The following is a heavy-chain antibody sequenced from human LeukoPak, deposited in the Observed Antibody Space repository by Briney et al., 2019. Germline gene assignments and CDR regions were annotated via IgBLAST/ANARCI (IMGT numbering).Heavy chain of an antibody. CDR2: INPNSGGT. CDR1: GYTFTGYY. Sequence: ASVKVSCKASGYTFTGYYMHWVRQAPGQGLEWMGWINPNSGGTNYAQKFQGRVTMTRDTSISTAYMGLSRPRSDDTAVYYCARAVSRLRFRMDVWGKGTTVTVSS. J-gene: IGHJ6*04. D-gene: IGHD3-16*01. CDR3: ARAVSRLRFRMDV. V-gene: IGHV1-2*02.